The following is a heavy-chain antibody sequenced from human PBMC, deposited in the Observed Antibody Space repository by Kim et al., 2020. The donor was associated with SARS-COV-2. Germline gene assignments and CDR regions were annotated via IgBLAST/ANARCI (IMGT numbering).Heavy chain of an antibody. CDR3: ARDPDYDILTGSLLESDYYAMDV. Sequence: GGSLRLSCAASGFIFSRYSMNWVRQAPGKGLEWVSYISGSSSTIHQLDSVKGRFTISRDNAKNSLFLQMNSLRDEDTAVYYCARDPDYDILTGSLLESDYYAMDVWGQGTTVTVSS. V-gene: IGHV3-48*02. D-gene: IGHD3-9*01. CDR2: ISGSSSTI. CDR1: GFIFSRYS. J-gene: IGHJ6*02.